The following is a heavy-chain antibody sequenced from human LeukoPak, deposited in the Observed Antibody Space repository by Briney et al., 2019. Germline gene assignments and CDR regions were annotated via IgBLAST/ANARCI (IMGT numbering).Heavy chain of an antibody. CDR2: ISGSGGST. CDR1: GDSISNYY. V-gene: IGHV3-23*01. J-gene: IGHJ4*02. Sequence: PSETLSLTCIVSGDSISNYYWSWVRQAPGKGLEWVSAISGSGGSTYYADSVKGRFTISRDNSKNTLYLQMNSLRAEDTAVYYCAKEEDYYDSSGYYYSASGDYWGQGTLVTVSS. CDR3: AKEEDYYDSSGYYYSASGDY. D-gene: IGHD3-22*01.